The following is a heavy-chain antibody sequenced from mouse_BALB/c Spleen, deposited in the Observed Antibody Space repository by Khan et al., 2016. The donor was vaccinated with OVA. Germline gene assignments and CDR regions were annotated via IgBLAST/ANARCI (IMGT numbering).Heavy chain of an antibody. V-gene: IGHV5-9-1*01. CDR2: ISSSATYT. J-gene: IGHJ3*01. CDR3: AKGNFGWFAY. CDR1: GFTFSSFV. Sequence: EVELVESGGGLVEPGGSLKLSCAASGFTFSSFVMSWVRQTPEKRLEWVATISSSATYTYYPDSVKGRFTISRDNAKNTLYLQMNSLTSEDSATWYCAKGNFGWFAYRDQGNLVTVSA. D-gene: IGHD2-1*01.